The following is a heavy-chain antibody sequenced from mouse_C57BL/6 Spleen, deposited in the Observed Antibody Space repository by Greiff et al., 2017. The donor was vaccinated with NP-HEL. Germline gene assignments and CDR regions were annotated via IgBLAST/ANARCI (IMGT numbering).Heavy chain of an antibody. J-gene: IGHJ3*01. V-gene: IGHV1-81*01. CDR2: IYPRSGNT. CDR1: GYTFTSYG. CDR3: ARSRDSGFAY. Sequence: QVQLQQSGAELARPGASVKLSCKASGYTFTSYGISWVKQRTGQGLEWIGEIYPRSGNTYYNEKFKGKATLTADKSSSTAYMELRSLTSEDSAVYFCARSRDSGFAYWGQGTLVTVSA.